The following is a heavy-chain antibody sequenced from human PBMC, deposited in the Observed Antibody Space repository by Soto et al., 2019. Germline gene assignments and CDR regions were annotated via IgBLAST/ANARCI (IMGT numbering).Heavy chain of an antibody. CDR2: IYSGGST. CDR1: GFTVSSNY. D-gene: IGHD5-12*01. Sequence: EVQLVESGGGLVQPGGSLRLSCAASGFTVSSNYMSWVRQAPGKGLEWVSVIYSGGSTYDADSVKGSFTISRDNSKNTLYLQMNSLRAEDTAVYYCASGLYSGWHSVDYWGQGTLVTVAS. V-gene: IGHV3-66*01. J-gene: IGHJ4*02. CDR3: ASGLYSGWHSVDY.